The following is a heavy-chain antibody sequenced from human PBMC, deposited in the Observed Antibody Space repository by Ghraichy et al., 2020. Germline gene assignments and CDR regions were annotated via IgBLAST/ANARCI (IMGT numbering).Heavy chain of an antibody. D-gene: IGHD3-3*01. V-gene: IGHV3-30*18. J-gene: IGHJ6*02. CDR2: ISYDGSNK. CDR1: GFTFSSYG. CDR3: AKDLRGRFLEWLLPVVGDYYGMDV. Sequence: GESLNISCAASGFTFSSYGMHWVRQAPGKGLEWVAVISYDGSNKYYADSVKGRFTISRDNSKNTLYLQMNSLRAEDTAVYYCAKDLRGRFLEWLLPVVGDYYGMDVWGQGTTVTVSS.